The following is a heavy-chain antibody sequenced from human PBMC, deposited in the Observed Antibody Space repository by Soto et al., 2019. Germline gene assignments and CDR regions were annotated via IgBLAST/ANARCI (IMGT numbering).Heavy chain of an antibody. CDR3: ARLISSLITFGGVYPTAFDI. CDR1: GYTFTSYG. D-gene: IGHD3-16*01. J-gene: IGHJ3*02. CDR2: NSAYNGNT. V-gene: IGHV1-18*01. Sequence: ASVKVSCKASGYTFTSYGISWVRQAPGQGLEWMGWNSAYNGNTNYAQKLQGRVTMTTDTSTSTAYMELRSLRSDDTAVYYCARLISSLITFGGVYPTAFDIWGQGTMVTVSS.